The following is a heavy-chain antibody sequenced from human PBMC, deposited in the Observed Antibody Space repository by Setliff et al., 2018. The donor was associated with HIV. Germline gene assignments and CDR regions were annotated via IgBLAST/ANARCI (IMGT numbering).Heavy chain of an antibody. CDR2: IYTSGST. J-gene: IGHJ4*02. V-gene: IGHV4-61*02. CDR3: ARDQGY. CDR1: GGSISSGSYY. Sequence: NPSETLSLTCTVSGGSISSGSYYWSWIRQPAGKGLEWIGRIYTSGSTNYNPSLKSRVTISVDTSKNQFSLKLSSVTAADTAVYYCARDQGYWGQGTLVTVSS.